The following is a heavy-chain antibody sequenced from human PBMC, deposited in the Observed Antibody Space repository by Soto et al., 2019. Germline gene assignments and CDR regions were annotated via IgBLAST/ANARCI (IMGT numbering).Heavy chain of an antibody. CDR2: ISGSGGST. J-gene: IGHJ6*02. D-gene: IGHD2-2*02. CDR3: AKVLYSRPGDYYYYGMDV. Sequence: QSGGSLRLSCAASGFTFSSYAMSWVRQAPGKGLEWVSAISGSGGSTYYADSVKGRFTISRDNSKNTLYLQMNSLRAEDTAVYYCAKVLYSRPGDYYYYGMDVWGQGTTVTVSS. CDR1: GFTFSSYA. V-gene: IGHV3-23*01.